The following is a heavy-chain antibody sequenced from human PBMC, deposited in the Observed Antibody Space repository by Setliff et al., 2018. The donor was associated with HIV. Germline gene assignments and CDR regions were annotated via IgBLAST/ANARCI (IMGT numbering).Heavy chain of an antibody. CDR3: ARHTRGGSYYGVDY. V-gene: IGHV5-10-1*01. Sequence: GESLKISCKGSGYTFSNYYITWVRQVPGKGLEWMGRMNHADFYTDYSPSFQGHVTISVDKSIGTAYLEWSSLKASDTAMYYCARHTRGGSYYGVDYWGQGTLVTVSS. CDR2: MNHADFYT. CDR1: GYTFSNYY. J-gene: IGHJ4*02. D-gene: IGHD1-26*01.